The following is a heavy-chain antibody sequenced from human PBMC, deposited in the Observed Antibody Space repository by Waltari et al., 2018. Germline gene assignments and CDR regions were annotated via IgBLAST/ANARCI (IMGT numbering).Heavy chain of an antibody. J-gene: IGHJ5*02. V-gene: IGHV3-30*02. CDR2: IRYDGSNK. D-gene: IGHD6-13*01. CDR1: GFTFSSYG. CDR3: ARARSSSAGWFDP. Sequence: QVQLVESGGGVVQPGGSLRLSCAASGFTFSSYGMHWVRQAPGKGLGWVAFIRYDGSNKYYADSVKGRFTISRDNSKNTLYLQMNSLRAEDTAVYYCARARSSSAGWFDPWGQGTLVTVSS.